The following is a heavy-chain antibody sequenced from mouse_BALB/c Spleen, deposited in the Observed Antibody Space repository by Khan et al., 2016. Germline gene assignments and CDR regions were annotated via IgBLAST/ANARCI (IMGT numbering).Heavy chain of an antibody. J-gene: IGHJ4*01. D-gene: IGHD2-13*01. V-gene: IGHV9-3*02. Sequence: QIQLVQSGPELKKPGETVKISCKASEYTFTNYGMNWVKQAPGKGLKWMGWINTNTGEPTYAEESKGRFAFSLEASASTAYLQINNLKNEASATYFCARTGDYPYYAMDYWGQGTSVTVSS. CDR3: ARTGDYPYYAMDY. CDR2: INTNTGEP. CDR1: EYTFTNYG.